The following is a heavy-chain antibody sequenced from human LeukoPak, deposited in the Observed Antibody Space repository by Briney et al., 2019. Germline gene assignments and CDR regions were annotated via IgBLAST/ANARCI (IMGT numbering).Heavy chain of an antibody. V-gene: IGHV3-23*01. D-gene: IGHD3-16*01. Sequence: GGSRRLSGAASGFTFSSSAISGVRQAPGKGLEWVSAISGGGSTTFYADSVKGRFTISRDNSKNTLFLQMNSLRAEDTALYYCAKGYVTAGYFDYWGQGTLVTVSS. CDR3: AKGYVTAGYFDY. CDR2: ISGGGSTT. J-gene: IGHJ4*02. CDR1: GFTFSSSA.